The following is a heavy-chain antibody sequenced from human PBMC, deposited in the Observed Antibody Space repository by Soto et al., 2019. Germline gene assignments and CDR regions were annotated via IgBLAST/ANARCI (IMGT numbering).Heavy chain of an antibody. CDR1: GFTVSSNY. Sequence: GGSLRLSCAASGFTVSSNYMTWVRQAPGKGLEWVSIIYSGGSTYYADSVKGRFTISKDNSENKVYLQMNSLRVEDTAVYYCARDRSGYHNYYGMDVWGQGTTVTVSS. D-gene: IGHD3-3*01. J-gene: IGHJ6*02. V-gene: IGHV3-53*01. CDR3: ARDRSGYHNYYGMDV. CDR2: IYSGGST.